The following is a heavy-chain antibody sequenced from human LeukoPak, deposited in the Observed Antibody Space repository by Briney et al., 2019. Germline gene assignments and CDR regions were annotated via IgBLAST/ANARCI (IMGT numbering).Heavy chain of an antibody. CDR2: ISAYNGNT. CDR1: GYTFTSYG. D-gene: IGHD2-2*03. V-gene: IGHV1-18*04. CDR3: VRYGFHRPY. J-gene: IGHJ4*02. Sequence: GASVKVSCETSGYTFTSYGISWVRQAPGQGLEWMGWISAYNGNTNYAQNLQGRVTMTTNTSTSTAYLELRSLRSDDTAVYYCVRYGFHRPYWGQGSLVTVSS.